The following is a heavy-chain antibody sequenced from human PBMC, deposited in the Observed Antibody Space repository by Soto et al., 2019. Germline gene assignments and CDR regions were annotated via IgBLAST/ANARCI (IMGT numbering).Heavy chain of an antibody. CDR1: GYTFTGYN. CDR3: ARDQEGYYGMHV. J-gene: IGHJ6*02. V-gene: IGHV1-2*04. Sequence: GASVKVSCKASGYTFTGYNIHWVRQAPGQGLEWMGWINPNSGGTNYAQKFQGWVTLTRDTSISTVYMELTGLKSDDTAVFYCARDQEGYYGMHVPGQATTVTGSS. CDR2: INPNSGGT.